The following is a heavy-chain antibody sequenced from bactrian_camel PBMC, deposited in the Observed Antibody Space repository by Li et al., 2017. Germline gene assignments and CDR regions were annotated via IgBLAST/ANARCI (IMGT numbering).Heavy chain of an antibody. CDR1: GNTDSRNM. Sequence: HVQLVESGGGLVQAGGSLRLSRVASGNTDSRNMMGWFRQAPGKGLEWVSSIYTGGGSTYYADSVKGRFAISKDNAKNTLYLQMNSPKPEDTAVYYCATDPSRELWVGYPPYKYWGQGTQVTVS. J-gene: IGHJ4*01. CDR3: ATDPSRELWVGYPPYKY. D-gene: IGHD5*01. CDR2: IYTGGGST. V-gene: IGHV3-2*01.